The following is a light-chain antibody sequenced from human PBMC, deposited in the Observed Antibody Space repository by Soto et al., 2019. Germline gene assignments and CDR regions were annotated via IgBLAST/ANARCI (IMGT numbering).Light chain of an antibody. V-gene: IGKV3-20*01. CDR1: QSVSSSY. CDR2: GAS. Sequence: EIVLTQSPGTLSLSPGERATLSCRASQSVSSSYLAWYQQKPGQAPRLLIYGASSRATGIPDRFSVSESGTDFTLTNSRLEPEDFAVYHCQQYGPSPALTFGGGTKVEIK. J-gene: IGKJ4*01. CDR3: QQYGPSPALT.